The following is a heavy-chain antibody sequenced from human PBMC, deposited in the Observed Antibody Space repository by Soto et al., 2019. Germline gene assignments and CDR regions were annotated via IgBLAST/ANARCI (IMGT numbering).Heavy chain of an antibody. CDR2: IWYDGSNK. Sequence: QVQLVESGGGVVQPGRSLRLSCAASGFTFSSYGMHWVRQAPGKGLEWVAVIWYDGSNKYYADSVKGRFTISRDNSKNTLYLQMNSLRAEDTAVYYCARDRKLQQLXXYYYGMDVWGQGTTVTVSS. V-gene: IGHV3-33*01. J-gene: IGHJ6*02. CDR1: GFTFSSYG. D-gene: IGHD6-13*01. CDR3: ARDRKLQQLXXYYYGMDV.